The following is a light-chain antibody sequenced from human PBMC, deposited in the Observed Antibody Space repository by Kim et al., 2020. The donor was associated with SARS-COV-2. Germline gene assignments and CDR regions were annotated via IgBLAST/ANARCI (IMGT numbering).Light chain of an antibody. CDR1: QSISNY. CDR3: QQSYSNPPEYT. V-gene: IGKV1-39*01. Sequence: IQMTQSPSSLSASVGDRVTITCRASQSISNYLNWYQQRPGKAPKVLIYAASILQSGVPSRFSGSGSGTDFTLTISSLQPEDVATYYCQQSYSNPPEYTFGQGTKLEI. J-gene: IGKJ2*01. CDR2: AAS.